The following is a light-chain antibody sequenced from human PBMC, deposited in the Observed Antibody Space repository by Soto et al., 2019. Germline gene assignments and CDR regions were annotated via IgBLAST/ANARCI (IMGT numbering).Light chain of an antibody. CDR3: QTWGTGIRV. CDR2: LNSDGSH. CDR1: SGHSSYA. J-gene: IGLJ1*01. V-gene: IGLV4-69*01. Sequence: QLVLTQSPSASASLGASVKLTCTLSSGHSSYAIAWHQQQPEKGPRYLMKLNSDGSHSKGDGIPDRLSGSSSGAERYLTISSLQSEYEADYYCQTWGTGIRVFGTGTKVTVL.